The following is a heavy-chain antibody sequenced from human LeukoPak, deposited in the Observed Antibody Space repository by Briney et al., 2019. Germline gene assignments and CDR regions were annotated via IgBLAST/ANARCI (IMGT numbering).Heavy chain of an antibody. J-gene: IGHJ1*01. CDR2: ISGSGGST. Sequence: PGGSLSLSCAASGFTFSSYGMSWVRQAPGKGLEWVSAISGSGGSTYYAASVKGRIIISSNNSKNLLLLQMSRLGAEATAVYYFGEATGYYYDSRGYPGPFQHWGQGTLGTVSS. V-gene: IGHV3-23*01. CDR3: GEATGYYYDSRGYPGPFQH. D-gene: IGHD3-22*01. CDR1: GFTFSSYG.